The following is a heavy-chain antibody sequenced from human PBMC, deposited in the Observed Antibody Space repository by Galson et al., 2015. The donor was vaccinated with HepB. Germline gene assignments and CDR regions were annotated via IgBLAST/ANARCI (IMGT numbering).Heavy chain of an antibody. Sequence: SLRLSCAASGFTFSNAWMNWVRQAPGKGLEWVGRIKSKTDGGTTDYAAPVKGRFTISRDDSKNTLYLQMNSLKTEDTAVYYCTTDRGGGGYCSSTSCYVRENWGQGTLVTVSS. CDR3: TTDRGGGGYCSSTSCYVREN. D-gene: IGHD2-2*01. V-gene: IGHV3-15*07. CDR1: GFTFSNAW. CDR2: IKSKTDGGTT. J-gene: IGHJ4*02.